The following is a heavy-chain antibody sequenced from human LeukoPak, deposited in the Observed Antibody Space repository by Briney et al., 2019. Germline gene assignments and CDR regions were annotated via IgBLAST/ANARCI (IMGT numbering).Heavy chain of an antibody. CDR1: GFTFEDYA. D-gene: IGHD3-10*01. CDR2: ISWNSGSI. CDR3: ATYSYNNAREFQY. V-gene: IGHV3-9*01. Sequence: SGGSLRLSCAVSGFTFEDYAMHWVRQAPGKGLDWVAAISWNSGSINYADSVKGRFTISRDNAKNSLYLQMNSLRDEDTAMYYCATYSYNNAREFQYWGQGTLVTVSS. J-gene: IGHJ1*01.